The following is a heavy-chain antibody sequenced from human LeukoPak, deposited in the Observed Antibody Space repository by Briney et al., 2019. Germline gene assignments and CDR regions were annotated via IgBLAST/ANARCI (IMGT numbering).Heavy chain of an antibody. J-gene: IGHJ5*02. CDR2: IIPIFGTA. D-gene: IGHD1-14*01. V-gene: IGHV1-69*05. CDR3: ARVGVFSVTGGSCSMVCFDP. CDR1: GGTFSSYA. Sequence: ASVKVSCKASGGTFSSYAISWVRQAPGQGLEWMGGIIPIFGTANYAQKFQGRVTITTDESTSTAYMELSSLRSEDTAVYYCARVGVFSVTGGSCSMVCFDPWGQEPWSPSPQ.